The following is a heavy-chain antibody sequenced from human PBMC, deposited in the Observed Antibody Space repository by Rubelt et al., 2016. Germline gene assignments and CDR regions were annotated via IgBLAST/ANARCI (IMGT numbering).Heavy chain of an antibody. CDR1: GGSISSSSYY. Sequence: QLQLQESGPGLVKPSETLSLTCTVSGGSISSSSYYWGWIRQPPGKGLEWIGSIYYSGSTYYNPSLKSRGTISVDTSKNQFSRKLSSVPAADTAVYYCALLRVQGYYYYYGMDVWGQGTTVTVSS. D-gene: IGHD1-26*01. V-gene: IGHV4-39*01. CDR3: ALLRVQGYYYYYGMDV. J-gene: IGHJ6*02. CDR2: IYYSGST.